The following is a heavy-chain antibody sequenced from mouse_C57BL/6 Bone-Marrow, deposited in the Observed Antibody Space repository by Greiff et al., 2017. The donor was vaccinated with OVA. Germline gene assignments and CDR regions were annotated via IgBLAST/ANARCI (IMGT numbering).Heavy chain of an antibody. CDR1: GYSFTSYY. CDR3: ARSRDYYGSSYVDY. V-gene: IGHV1-66*01. Sequence: VQLQQSGPELVKPGASVKISCKASGYSFTSYYIHWVKQRPGQGLEWIGWIYPGSGNTKYNEKFKGKATLTADTSSSTAYMQLSSLTSEDSAVYYCARSRDYYGSSYVDYWGQGTTLTVSS. CDR2: IYPGSGNT. J-gene: IGHJ2*01. D-gene: IGHD1-1*01.